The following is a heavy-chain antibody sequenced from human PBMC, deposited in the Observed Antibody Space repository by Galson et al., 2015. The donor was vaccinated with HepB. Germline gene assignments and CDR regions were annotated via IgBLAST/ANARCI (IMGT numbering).Heavy chain of an antibody. CDR2: IYYSGST. V-gene: IGHV4-39*07. D-gene: IGHD6-13*01. J-gene: IGHJ4*02. CDR3: ARDSPSPAAGTSDY. CDR1: GSISSSSYY. Sequence: GSISSSSYYWGWIRQPPGKGLEWIGSIYYSGSTYYNPSLKSRVTISVDTSKNQFSLKLSSVIAADTAVYYCARDSPSPAAGTSDYWGQGTLVTVSS.